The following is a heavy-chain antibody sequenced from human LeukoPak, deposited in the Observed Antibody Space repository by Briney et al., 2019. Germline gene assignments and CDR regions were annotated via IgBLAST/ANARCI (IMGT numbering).Heavy chain of an antibody. CDR1: DWSFSAYD. CDR3: ARGPDIVVVPAAQIPFDY. J-gene: IGHJ4*02. V-gene: IGHV4-34*01. CDR2: INHSGST. D-gene: IGHD2-2*01. Sequence: SETLSLTCTVDDWSFSAYDRSWIRQPPWKGLEWIGEINHSGSTNYNPSLKSRVTIPVDTSKNQFSLKLSSVTAADTAVYYCARGPDIVVVPAAQIPFDYWGQGTLVTVSS.